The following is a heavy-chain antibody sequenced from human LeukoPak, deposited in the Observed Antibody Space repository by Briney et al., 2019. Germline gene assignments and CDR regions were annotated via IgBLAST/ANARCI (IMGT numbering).Heavy chain of an antibody. CDR3: ACITGTTGYFDY. J-gene: IGHJ4*02. CDR1: GFTFSSYG. V-gene: IGHV3-33*01. D-gene: IGHD1-7*01. CDR2: IWYDGSNK. Sequence: PGGSLRLSCAASGFTFSSYGMHWVRQAPGKGLEWVAVIWYDGSNKYYADSVKGRFTISRDNSKNTLYLQMNSLRAEDTAVYYCACITGTTGYFDYWGQGTLVTVSS.